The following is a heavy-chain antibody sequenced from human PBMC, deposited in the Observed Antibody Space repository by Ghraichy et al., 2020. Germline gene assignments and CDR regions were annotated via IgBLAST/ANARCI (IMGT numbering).Heavy chain of an antibody. CDR3: ARSSSTSISGFDP. Sequence: SQTLSLTCTVSGGSMGTFYWSWIRQMPGKGLEWMGYVSKTGSASHNPSLESRLTMSVETSKGQVSLNLSSVTAAATAVYYFARSSSTSISGFDPWGRGTLVTVSS. V-gene: IGHV4-59*12. CDR2: VSKTGSA. CDR1: GGSMGTFY. J-gene: IGHJ5*02. D-gene: IGHD2-2*01.